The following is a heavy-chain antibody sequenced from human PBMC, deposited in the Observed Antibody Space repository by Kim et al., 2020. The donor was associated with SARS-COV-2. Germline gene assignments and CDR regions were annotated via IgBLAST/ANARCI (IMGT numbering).Heavy chain of an antibody. CDR2: IWYDGSKK. J-gene: IGHJ4*02. Sequence: GGSLRLSCAASGFTFSSYGMNWVRQAPGKGLERVAVIWYDGSKKFYSDSVKGRFTISRDNSKNTLYLQMNSLRAEDTAVYYCARERNIGSSHFCYWGQGALLTLS. CDR1: GFTFSSYG. D-gene: IGHD6-6*01. CDR3: ARERNIGSSHFCY. V-gene: IGHV3-33*01.